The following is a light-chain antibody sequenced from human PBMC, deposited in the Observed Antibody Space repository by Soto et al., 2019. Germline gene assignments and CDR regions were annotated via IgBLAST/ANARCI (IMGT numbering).Light chain of an antibody. V-gene: IGKV2-28*01. CDR2: LGS. CDR1: QSLLHRNGFNH. Sequence: DIVMTESPLSLPVTPGEPASISRRPNQSLLHRNGFNHLDWYLKRPGPSPXLLIYLGSNRASGVPDRSSGSGSGKDFTLKISRVEAEDVGGYYCMQTLQTPTFGQGTKVE. J-gene: IGKJ1*01. CDR3: MQTLQTPT.